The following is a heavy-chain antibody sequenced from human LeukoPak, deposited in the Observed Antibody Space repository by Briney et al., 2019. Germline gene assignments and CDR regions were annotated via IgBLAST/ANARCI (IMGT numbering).Heavy chain of an antibody. CDR2: ISGSGGST. V-gene: IGHV3-23*01. CDR3: AKDRARIAANGMGV. CDR1: GFSLSSTA. J-gene: IGHJ6*02. D-gene: IGHD6-13*01. Sequence: GPSLRLSRATAGFSLSSTAVRSVSPARRGGMGWGTAISGSGGSTYYADSVKGRFTISRDNSKNTLYLQMNSLRAEDTAVYYCAKDRARIAANGMGVWGQGTTVTVSS.